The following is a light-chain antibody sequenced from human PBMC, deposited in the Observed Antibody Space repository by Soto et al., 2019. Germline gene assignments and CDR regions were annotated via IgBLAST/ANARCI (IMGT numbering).Light chain of an antibody. CDR1: SSHVGNNY. V-gene: IGLV1-51*01. CDR3: GTWDSRLSAYV. Sequence: QSALTQPPSVSAAPGQKVTISCSGSSSHVGNNYVSWYQQLPGTAPKLLIYDNNKRPSGIPDRFSGSKSGTSATLGITGLQTGDEADYYCGTWDSRLSAYVFGTGTKVTVL. J-gene: IGLJ1*01. CDR2: DNN.